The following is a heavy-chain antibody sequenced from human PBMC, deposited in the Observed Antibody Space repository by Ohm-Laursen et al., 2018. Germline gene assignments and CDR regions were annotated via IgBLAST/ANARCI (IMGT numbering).Heavy chain of an antibody. Sequence: SETLSLTCLVSGGSISSYYWSWIRQPPGKGLEWIGYIYYSGSTNYNPSLKSRVTIPVDTSKNQFSLKLSSVTAADTAVYYCATLAVGATTDFDYWGQGTLVTVSS. CDR3: ATLAVGATTDFDY. CDR1: GGSISSYY. CDR2: IYYSGST. V-gene: IGHV4-59*01. J-gene: IGHJ4*02. D-gene: IGHD1-26*01.